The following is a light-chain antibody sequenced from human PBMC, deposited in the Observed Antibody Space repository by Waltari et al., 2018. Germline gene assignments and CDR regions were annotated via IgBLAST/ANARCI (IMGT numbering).Light chain of an antibody. CDR2: DVN. CDR1: SRDVGALSF. CDR3: CAYAGSYTWV. J-gene: IGLJ3*02. Sequence: QSALTQPRPVSGSPGQSVTISYTESSRDVGALSFLSWYQKHPGNAPKVLIFDVNKRPAGVPERFSGSKSGNTAFLTISGLQADDEVDYYCCAYAGSYTWVFGGGTRLTVL. V-gene: IGLV2-11*01.